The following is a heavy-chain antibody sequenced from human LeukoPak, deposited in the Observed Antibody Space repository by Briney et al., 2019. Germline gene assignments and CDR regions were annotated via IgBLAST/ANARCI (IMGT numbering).Heavy chain of an antibody. CDR3: ARFSRGWFDP. Sequence: GGSLRLSCAASGFLVSTNYMSWVRQAPGKGLEWVSYISSSGSTIYYADSVKGRFTISRDNAKNSLYLQMNSLRAEDTAVYYCARFSRGWFDPWGQGTLVTVSS. V-gene: IGHV3-11*04. CDR1: GFLVSTNY. D-gene: IGHD3-10*01. J-gene: IGHJ5*02. CDR2: ISSSGSTI.